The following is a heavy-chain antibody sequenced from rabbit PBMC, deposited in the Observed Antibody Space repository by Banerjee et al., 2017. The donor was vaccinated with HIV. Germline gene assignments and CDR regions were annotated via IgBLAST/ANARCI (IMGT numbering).Heavy chain of an antibody. CDR2: INTSTGNT. J-gene: IGHJ4*01. CDR3: ARDLAGVIGWNFNL. D-gene: IGHD4-1*01. Sequence: QEQLEESGGDLVKPEGSLTITCTASGFDFSNYGVSWVRQAPGKGLEWIACINTSTGNTVYASWAKGRFTISKTSSTTVTLQMTSLTAADTATYLCARDLAGVIGWNFNLWGQGTLVTVS. V-gene: IGHV1S45*01. CDR1: GFDFSNYG.